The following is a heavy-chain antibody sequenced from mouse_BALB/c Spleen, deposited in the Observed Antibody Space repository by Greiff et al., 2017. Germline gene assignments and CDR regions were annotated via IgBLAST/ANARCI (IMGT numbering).Heavy chain of an antibody. J-gene: IGHJ4*01. Sequence: VQLQESGPGLVKPSQSLSLTCSVTGYSITSGYYWNWIRQFPGNKLEWMGYISYDGSNNYNPSLKHRISITRDTSKNQFFLKLNSVTTEDTATYYCARDYYGYDDGDYYAMDYWGQGTSVTVSS. CDR3: ARDYYGYDDGDYYAMDY. V-gene: IGHV3-6*02. CDR2: ISYDGSN. D-gene: IGHD2-2*01. CDR1: GYSITSGYY.